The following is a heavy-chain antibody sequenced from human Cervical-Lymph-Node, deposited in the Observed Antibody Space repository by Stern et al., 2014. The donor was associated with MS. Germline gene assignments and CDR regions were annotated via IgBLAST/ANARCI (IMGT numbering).Heavy chain of an antibody. J-gene: IGHJ4*02. Sequence: QLVQSGAEVKKPGASVKVSCKASGYTFTSYVMHWVRQAPGQRPEWMGWINAGNSNTKYSQRFQGRVTFTRDTSASTAYMELSSLRSEDTAVYYCARGPTVTSNYDYWGQGTLVTVSS. D-gene: IGHD4-17*01. CDR3: ARGPTVTSNYDY. V-gene: IGHV1-3*01. CDR1: GYTFTSYV. CDR2: INAGNSNT.